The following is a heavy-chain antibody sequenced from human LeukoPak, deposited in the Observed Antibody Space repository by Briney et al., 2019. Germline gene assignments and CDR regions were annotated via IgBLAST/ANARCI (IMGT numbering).Heavy chain of an antibody. CDR3: AGSGYSYGENYFDY. J-gene: IGHJ4*02. Sequence: PSETLSLTCAVSGGSLNSTNWWSWIRQPPGKGLEWIGSIYYSGNTDYNPSLKSRVTISVDTSKNQVSLRLTSVTAADTAVYYCAGSGYSYGENYFDYWGQGTLVTVSS. CDR1: GGSLNSTNW. CDR2: IYYSGNT. D-gene: IGHD5-18*01. V-gene: IGHV4-39*01.